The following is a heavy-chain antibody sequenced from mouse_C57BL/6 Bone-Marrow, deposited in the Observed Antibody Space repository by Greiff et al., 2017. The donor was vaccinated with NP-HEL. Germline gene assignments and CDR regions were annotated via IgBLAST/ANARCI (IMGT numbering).Heavy chain of an antibody. D-gene: IGHD1-1*01. Sequence: QVQLKQSGAELMKPGASVKLSCKATGYTFTGYWIEWVKQRPGHGLEWIGEILPGSGSTNYNEKFKGKATFTADTSSNTAYMQLSSLTTEDAAIYYCARNYYYGSSYFFCAMDYWGQGTSVTVSS. CDR1: GYTFTGYW. CDR3: ARNYYYGSSYFFCAMDY. J-gene: IGHJ4*01. CDR2: ILPGSGST. V-gene: IGHV1-9*01.